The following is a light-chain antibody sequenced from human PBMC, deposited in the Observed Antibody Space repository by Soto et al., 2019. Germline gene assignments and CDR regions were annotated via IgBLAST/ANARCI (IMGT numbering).Light chain of an antibody. Sequence: EIVMTQSPATLSVSPGERATLSCRASESVSSNLAWYQQKPGQPPSLLIYGASARATGIPARFSGSGSGTEFTLTTSSLQSEVFAVYYCHHHNNWPFTFGQGTKLEIK. CDR2: GAS. V-gene: IGKV3-15*01. CDR1: ESVSSN. J-gene: IGKJ2*01. CDR3: HHHNNWPFT.